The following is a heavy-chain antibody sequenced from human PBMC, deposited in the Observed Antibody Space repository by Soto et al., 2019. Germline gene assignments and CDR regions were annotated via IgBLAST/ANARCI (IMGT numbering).Heavy chain of an antibody. J-gene: IGHJ6*02. V-gene: IGHV3-21*01. CDR3: ARDTTITTRNYYYAVDV. CDR1: GFTFSSYS. Sequence: GGSLRLSCAASGFTFSSYSMNWVRQAPGKGLEWVSSISSSSDYIYYADSVKGRFTISRDNAKNSLYLQMNNLRAEDTAVFYCARDTTITTRNYYYAVDVWGQGTTVTVSS. CDR2: ISSSSDYI. D-gene: IGHD1-20*01.